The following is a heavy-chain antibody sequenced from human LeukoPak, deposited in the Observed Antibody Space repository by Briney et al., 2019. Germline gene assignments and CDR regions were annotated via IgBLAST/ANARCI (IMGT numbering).Heavy chain of an antibody. Sequence: GGSLSLSCVASGFTFSSFGMHWVRQAPGKGLQWVAVISYDGNNKYYGDSVKGRFTISRDNSKNTLYLQMNSLRAEDTAVYYCAKGPRRSAGAYYFDYWGQGTLVTVSS. CDR2: ISYDGNNK. CDR1: GFTFSSFG. D-gene: IGHD6-13*01. CDR3: AKGPRRSAGAYYFDY. V-gene: IGHV3-30*18. J-gene: IGHJ4*02.